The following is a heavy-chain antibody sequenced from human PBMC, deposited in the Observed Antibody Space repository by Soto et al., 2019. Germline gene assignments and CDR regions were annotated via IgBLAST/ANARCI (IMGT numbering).Heavy chain of an antibody. CDR1: GGTVASSHW. D-gene: IGHD2-21*02. J-gene: IGHJ5*02. V-gene: IGHV4-4*02. CDR3: AREIVTAGGNNYVDP. Sequence: QVQLQESGPRLVKPSGSLSLTCGVSGGTVASSHWWSWVRQSPGGGLEWIGNVYHTGDTNFNPSLQSRVTISVDKSNNQFSLRLNSLTAADTAVYFCAREIVTAGGNNYVDPWCPGTLVTVSS. CDR2: VYHTGDT.